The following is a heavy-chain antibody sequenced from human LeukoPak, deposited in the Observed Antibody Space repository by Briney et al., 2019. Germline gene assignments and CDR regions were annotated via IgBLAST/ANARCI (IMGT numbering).Heavy chain of an antibody. CDR1: GYRFTSYW. D-gene: IGHD5-24*01. J-gene: IGHJ4*02. CDR3: ARHGGNNYGIDY. V-gene: IGHV5-51*01. Sequence: GESLKISCKGSGYRFTSYWIDWVRQMPGKGLGWMGTIYPGDSDTRYSPSFQGQVTISADKSITTAYLQWNRLKASDNAMYYCARHGGNNYGIDYWGQGTLVTVSS. CDR2: IYPGDSDT.